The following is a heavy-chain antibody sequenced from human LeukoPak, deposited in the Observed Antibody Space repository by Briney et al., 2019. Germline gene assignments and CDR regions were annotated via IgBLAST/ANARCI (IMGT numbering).Heavy chain of an antibody. CDR3: ARDWGYCGGDCYPYYFDY. D-gene: IGHD2-21*02. CDR2: ISSSSSTI. V-gene: IGHV3-48*04. CDR1: GFTFSSYS. J-gene: IGHJ4*02. Sequence: GGSLRLSCAASGFTFSSYSMNWVRQAPGKGLGWVSYISSSSSTIYYADSVKGRFTISRDNAKNSLYLQMNSLRAEDTAVYYCARDWGYCGGDCYPYYFDYWGQGTLVTVSS.